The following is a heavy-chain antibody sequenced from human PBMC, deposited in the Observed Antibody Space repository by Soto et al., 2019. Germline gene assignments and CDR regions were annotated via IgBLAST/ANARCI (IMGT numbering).Heavy chain of an antibody. Sequence: PSETLSLTCTVSGGSISSYYWSWIRQPPGKGLEWIGYIYYSGSTNYNPSLKSRVTISVDTSKNQFSLKLSSVTAADTAVYYCARDENGYPIYYYDSSGFDYWGQGTLVTVSS. CDR2: IYYSGST. V-gene: IGHV4-59*01. CDR1: GGSISSYY. CDR3: ARDENGYPIYYYDSSGFDY. D-gene: IGHD3-22*01. J-gene: IGHJ4*02.